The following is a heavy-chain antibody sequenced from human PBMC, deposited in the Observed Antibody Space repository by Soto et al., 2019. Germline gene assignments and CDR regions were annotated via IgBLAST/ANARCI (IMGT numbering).Heavy chain of an antibody. CDR1: GFTFSSYA. J-gene: IGHJ6*03. V-gene: IGHV3-23*01. Sequence: EVQLLESGGGLVQPGGSLRLSCAASGFTFSSYAMSWVRQAPGKGLEWVSAISGSGSSTYYADSVKGRFTISRDNSKNALYLQMNSLSAEDTAVYYCAKVVRQDIVRMVYDIHYYYYMDVWGKGTTVTVSS. CDR3: AKVVRQDIVRMVYDIHYYYYMDV. CDR2: ISGSGSST. D-gene: IGHD2-8*01.